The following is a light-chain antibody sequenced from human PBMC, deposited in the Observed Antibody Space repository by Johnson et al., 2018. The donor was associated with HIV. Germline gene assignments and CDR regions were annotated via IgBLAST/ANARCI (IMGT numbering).Light chain of an antibody. CDR1: SSTIGNNY. J-gene: IGLJ1*01. CDR2: KNN. CDR3: GTWDSSLSAGVV. Sequence: QSVLTQQPSVSAAPGQRVTISCSGSSSTIGNNYISWYQLLPGTPPKLLIFKNNERPSGFPDRSSGPKSGTSAALGITGLQTGDEADYYCGTWDSSLSAGVVFGTGTKVTVL. V-gene: IGLV1-51*02.